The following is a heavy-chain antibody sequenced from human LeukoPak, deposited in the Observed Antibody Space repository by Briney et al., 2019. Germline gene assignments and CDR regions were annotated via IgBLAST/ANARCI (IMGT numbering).Heavy chain of an antibody. Sequence: ASVKVSCKVSGYTLTELSMHWVRQAPGKGLEWMGGFDPEDGETIYAQKFQGRVTMTEDTSTDTAYMELSSLRSEDTAVYYCATAHAAPYSYGYYYWGQGTLVTVSS. V-gene: IGHV1-24*01. D-gene: IGHD5-18*01. CDR1: GYTLTELS. CDR2: FDPEDGET. CDR3: ATAHAAPYSYGYYY. J-gene: IGHJ4*02.